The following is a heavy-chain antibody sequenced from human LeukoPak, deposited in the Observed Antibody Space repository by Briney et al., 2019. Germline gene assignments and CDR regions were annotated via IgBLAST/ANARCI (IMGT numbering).Heavy chain of an antibody. CDR3: ARRPPVVPAAHNWFDP. Sequence: SETLSLTCAVYGGSFSGFYWSWIRQPPGEGLEWIGEIDHSGSTNYTPSLKSRVTISVDTSKNQFSLKLRSVTAADTAIYYCARRPPVVPAAHNWFDPWGQGTLVTVSS. J-gene: IGHJ5*02. CDR2: IDHSGST. D-gene: IGHD2-2*01. CDR1: GGSFSGFY. V-gene: IGHV4-34*01.